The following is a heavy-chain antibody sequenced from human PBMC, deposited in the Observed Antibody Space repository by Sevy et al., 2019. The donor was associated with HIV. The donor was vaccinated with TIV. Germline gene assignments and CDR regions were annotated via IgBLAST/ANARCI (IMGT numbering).Heavy chain of an antibody. Sequence: SETLSLTCNVSGDSFSSYYWNWIRQPAGKGLEWIGRIYASGSTNYNPSLKSRVTMSVDRSKNQFSLKLSSVAAADTAVYYCSRGATALDYWGHGTLVTVSS. CDR2: IYASGST. CDR3: SRGATALDY. CDR1: GDSFSSYY. D-gene: IGHD2-2*03. V-gene: IGHV4-4*07. J-gene: IGHJ4*01.